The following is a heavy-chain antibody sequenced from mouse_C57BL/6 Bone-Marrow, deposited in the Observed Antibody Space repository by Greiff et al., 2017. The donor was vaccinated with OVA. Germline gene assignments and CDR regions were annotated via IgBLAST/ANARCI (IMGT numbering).Heavy chain of an antibody. CDR3: ARRPYYYGSSPYFDY. J-gene: IGHJ2*01. Sequence: DVMLVESGGGLVKPGGSLKLSCAASGFTFSDYGMHWVRQAPEKGLEWVAYISSGSSTIYYADTVKGRFTISRDNAKNTLFLQMTSLRSEDTAMYYCARRPYYYGSSPYFDYWGQGTTLTVSS. CDR1: GFTFSDYG. CDR2: ISSGSSTI. D-gene: IGHD1-1*01. V-gene: IGHV5-17*01.